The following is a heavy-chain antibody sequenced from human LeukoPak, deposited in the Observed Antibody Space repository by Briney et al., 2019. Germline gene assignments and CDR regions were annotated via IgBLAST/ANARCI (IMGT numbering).Heavy chain of an antibody. CDR1: GGSISSSSYY. J-gene: IGHJ4*02. D-gene: IGHD3-16*01. CDR3: ARDEGAD. V-gene: IGHV4-39*07. Sequence: PSETLSLTCTVSGGSISSSSYYWGWIRQPPGKGLEWIGSIYYSGSTYYNPSLKSRVTISVDTSKNQFSLKLSSVTAADTAVYYCARDEGADWGQGTLVTVSS. CDR2: IYYSGST.